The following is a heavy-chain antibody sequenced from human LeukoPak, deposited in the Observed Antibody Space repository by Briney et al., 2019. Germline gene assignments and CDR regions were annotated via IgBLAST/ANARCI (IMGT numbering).Heavy chain of an antibody. CDR2: ISTYNGNT. J-gene: IGHJ6*03. Sequence: ASVKVSCKASGYTFRSFDISWVRQAPGQGLEWMGWISTYNGNTNYAQKLQGRVTMTTDTSTSTAYMELRSLRSDDTAVYYCAREGVTIFGVVNPYYYYYMDVWGKGTTVTVSS. V-gene: IGHV1-18*01. CDR1: GYTFRSFD. CDR3: AREGVTIFGVVNPYYYYYMDV. D-gene: IGHD3-3*01.